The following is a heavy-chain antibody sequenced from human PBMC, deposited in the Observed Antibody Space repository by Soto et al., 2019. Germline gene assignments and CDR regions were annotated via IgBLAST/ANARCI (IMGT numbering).Heavy chain of an antibody. D-gene: IGHD6-13*01. J-gene: IGHJ6*02. CDR1: RGTFNSYA. CDR2: IIPIFGTA. V-gene: IGHV1-69*13. CDR3: ARDSPIAAAGTDYYYGMDV. Sequence: SVKVCCKASRGTFNSYALSWVQHDPGQGLEWMGGIIPIFGTANYAQKFQGRVTITADESTSTAYMELSSLRSEDTAVYYCARDSPIAAAGTDYYYGMDVWGQGTTVTVSS.